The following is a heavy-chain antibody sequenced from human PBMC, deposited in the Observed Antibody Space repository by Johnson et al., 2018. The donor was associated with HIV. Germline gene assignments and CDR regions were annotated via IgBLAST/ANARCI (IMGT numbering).Heavy chain of an antibody. CDR3: ARVSRYCSGGSCLDAFDI. D-gene: IGHD2-15*01. V-gene: IGHV3-66*01. CDR1: GFTFSSYW. CDR2: IYSGGST. Sequence: VQLVESGGGLVQPGGSLRLSCAASGFTFSSYWMHWVRQAPGKGLVWVSVIYSGGSTYYADSVKGRFTISRDNSKNTLYLQMNSLRAEDTALYYCARVSRYCSGGSCLDAFDIWGQGTMVTVSS. J-gene: IGHJ3*02.